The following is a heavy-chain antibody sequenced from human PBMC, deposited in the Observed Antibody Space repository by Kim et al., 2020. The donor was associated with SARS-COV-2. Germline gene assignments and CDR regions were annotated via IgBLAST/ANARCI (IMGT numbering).Heavy chain of an antibody. D-gene: IGHD5-18*01. CDR2: IKEDGSEK. V-gene: IGHV3-7*01. CDR1: GFTFSTYY. J-gene: IGHJ4*01. Sequence: GGSLRLSCGASGFTFSTYYMTWVRQAPGKGLEWVANIKEDGSEKYYVDSVKGRFTISRDNAKNSPYLQMDSLRAEDTAVYYCARAGYTHGLAYWGHGTLV. CDR3: ARAGYTHGLAY.